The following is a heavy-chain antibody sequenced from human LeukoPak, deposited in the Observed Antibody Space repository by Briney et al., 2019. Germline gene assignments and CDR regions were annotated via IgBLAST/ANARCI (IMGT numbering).Heavy chain of an antibody. Sequence: GGSLRLSCAASGFTFSSYWMHWVRQAPGKGLVWVSRINSDGSSTSYADSVKGRFTISRDNAKNTLYLQMNSLRVEDTAVYYCAREGMWFGESVYYYGMDVWGQGTTVTVSS. CDR2: INSDGSST. V-gene: IGHV3-74*01. CDR3: AREGMWFGESVYYYGMDV. CDR1: GFTFSSYW. J-gene: IGHJ6*02. D-gene: IGHD3-10*01.